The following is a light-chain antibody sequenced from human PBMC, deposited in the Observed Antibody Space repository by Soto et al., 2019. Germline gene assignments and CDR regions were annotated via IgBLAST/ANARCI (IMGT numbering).Light chain of an antibody. CDR3: NSYAGSNNVV. J-gene: IGLJ2*01. V-gene: IGLV2-8*01. CDR2: EVN. CDR1: SSDVGGYNY. Sequence: QSALTQPPSASGSPGQSVTISCTGTSSDVGGYNYVSWYQQHPGKAPKVMIYEVNKRPSGVPDRFSGSKSGNTASLTVSGLQAEDEADYYCNSYAGSNNVVFGGGTKLTVL.